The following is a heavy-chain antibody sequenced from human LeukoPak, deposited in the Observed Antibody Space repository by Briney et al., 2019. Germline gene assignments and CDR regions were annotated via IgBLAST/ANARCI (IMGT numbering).Heavy chain of an antibody. D-gene: IGHD3-10*02. CDR3: ARGMFGVVHDY. J-gene: IGHJ4*02. Sequence: GGSLRLSCAASGFTFNNYPMTWVRQAPRKGLEWVSNLSGSGDITYYAGSVKGRFTISRDNSKNTLFLEINSLRVEDTAVYYCARGMFGVVHDYWGQGTLVTVSS. CDR2: LSGSGDIT. CDR1: GFTFNNYP. V-gene: IGHV3-23*01.